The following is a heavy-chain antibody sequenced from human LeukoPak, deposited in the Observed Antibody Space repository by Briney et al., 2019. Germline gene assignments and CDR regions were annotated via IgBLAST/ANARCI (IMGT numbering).Heavy chain of an antibody. D-gene: IGHD6-19*01. V-gene: IGHV3-30-3*01. Sequence: GGSLRLSCAASGFTFSSYAMHWVRQAPGKGLEWVAVISYDGSNKYYADSVKGRFTISRDNSKNTLYLQMNSLRAEDTAVYYCARGSSGWSLEVLNFDYWGQGTLVTVSS. J-gene: IGHJ4*02. CDR3: ARGSSGWSLEVLNFDY. CDR1: GFTFSSYA. CDR2: ISYDGSNK.